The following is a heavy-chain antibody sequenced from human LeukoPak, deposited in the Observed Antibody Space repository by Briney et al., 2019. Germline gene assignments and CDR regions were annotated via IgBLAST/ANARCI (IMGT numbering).Heavy chain of an antibody. CDR2: INPNSGGT. CDR3: ARDIVVVPAPPKVIDY. D-gene: IGHD2-2*01. CDR1: GYTFTGYY. Sequence: ASVKVSCKASGYTFTGYYMHWVRQAPGQGLEWMGWINPNSGGTNYTQKFQGRVTMTRDTSISTAYMELSRLRSDDTAVYYCARDIVVVPAPPKVIDYWGQGTLVTVSS. V-gene: IGHV1-2*02. J-gene: IGHJ4*02.